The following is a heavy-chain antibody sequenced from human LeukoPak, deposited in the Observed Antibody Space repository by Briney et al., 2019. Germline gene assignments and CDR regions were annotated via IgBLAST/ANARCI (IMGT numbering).Heavy chain of an antibody. CDR3: ARSPINIVATIRFDY. CDR1: GGSFSGYY. V-gene: IGHV4-34*01. J-gene: IGHJ4*02. D-gene: IGHD5-12*01. Sequence: SETLSLTCAVYGGSFSGYYWSWIRQPPGKGLEWIGEINHSGTTNYNPSLKSRVPISVDTSKSQFSLKLNSVTAADTAVYYCARSPINIVATIRFDYWGQGTLVTVSS. CDR2: INHSGTT.